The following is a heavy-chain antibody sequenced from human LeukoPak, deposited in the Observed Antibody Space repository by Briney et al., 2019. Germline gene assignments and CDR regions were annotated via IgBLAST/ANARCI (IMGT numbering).Heavy chain of an antibody. J-gene: IGHJ3*02. V-gene: IGHV4-38-2*02. CDR3: ARVRVDDAFDI. Sequence: SETLSLTCTVSGYSISSGYFWGWIRQPPGKGLEWIGSLYHSGSTYYNPSLKSRVSLSVDTSKNQFSLKLSSVTAADTAVYYCARVRVDDAFDIWGQGTMVTVSS. CDR2: LYHSGST. CDR1: GYSISSGYF.